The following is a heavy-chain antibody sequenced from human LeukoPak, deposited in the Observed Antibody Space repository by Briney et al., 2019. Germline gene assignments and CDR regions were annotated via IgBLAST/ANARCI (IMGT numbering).Heavy chain of an antibody. V-gene: IGHV4-38-2*01. CDR2: MYHSGST. D-gene: IGHD6-13*01. Sequence: SETLSLTCAVSGYSISSGYYWGWFRQPPGKGLEWIGCMYHSGSTYYNPSLKSRVTILVDTSKNQFSLKLSSVTAADTAVYYCARQGGSSSPYYYYYMDVWGKGTTVTVSS. J-gene: IGHJ6*03. CDR3: ARQGGSSSPYYYYYMDV. CDR1: GYSISSGYY.